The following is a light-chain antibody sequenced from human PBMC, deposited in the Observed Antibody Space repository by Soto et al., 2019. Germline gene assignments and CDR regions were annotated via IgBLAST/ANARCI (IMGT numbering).Light chain of an antibody. CDR2: DVN. Sequence: QSVLTQPRSVSGSPGQSVTISCTGTSSDVGGYYYVSWYQQHPGKAPKLMIYDVNKRPSGVPXXXXXXXXXXTASLTISGXQAEDEADYYCCSYAGTYAFYVFGTGTKVTVL. CDR3: CSYAGTYAFYV. V-gene: IGLV2-11*01. J-gene: IGLJ1*01. CDR1: SSDVGGYYY.